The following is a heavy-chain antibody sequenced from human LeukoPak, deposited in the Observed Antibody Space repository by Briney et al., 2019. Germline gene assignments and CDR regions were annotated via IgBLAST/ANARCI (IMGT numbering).Heavy chain of an antibody. Sequence: SQTLSLTCAISGDSVSSNSAAWNWIRQSPSRGLEWLGRTYYRSKWYNDYAVSVKSRITINPGTSKNQFPLQLNSVTPEDTAVYYCARDRGYSGYDFGIYYYYYMDVWGKGTTVTVSS. CDR2: TYYRSKWYN. D-gene: IGHD5-12*01. J-gene: IGHJ6*03. CDR1: GDSVSSNSAA. V-gene: IGHV6-1*01. CDR3: ARDRGYSGYDFGIYYYYYMDV.